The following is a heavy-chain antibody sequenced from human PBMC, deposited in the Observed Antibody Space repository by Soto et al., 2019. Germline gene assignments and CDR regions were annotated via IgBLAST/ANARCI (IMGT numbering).Heavy chain of an antibody. D-gene: IGHD3-9*01. V-gene: IGHV3-21*01. J-gene: IGHJ4*02. Sequence: EVLLVESGGGLVKPGESLTLTCAGSGFSFTSHSMNWVRQAPGKGLEWVSSIHFRGSGLFYAGSVRGRFSISRDTAANSIFLRMNNLRVEDTAVYYCAREVSTGSTGIDSWGQGTLVTVSS. CDR2: IHFRGSGL. CDR1: GFSFTSHS. CDR3: AREVSTGSTGIDS.